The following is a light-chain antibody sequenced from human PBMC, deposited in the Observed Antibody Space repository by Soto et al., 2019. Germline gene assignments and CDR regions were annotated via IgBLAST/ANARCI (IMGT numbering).Light chain of an antibody. V-gene: IGLV2-8*01. CDR2: EVN. Sequence: QSALTQPPSASGSPGQSVAFSCTGTSSDVGGYNYVSWYQQHPGKAPKLMIYEVNKRPSGVPDRFSGSKSGNTASLTVSGLHAEDEADYYCSSYAGSSNVFGTGTKLTVL. CDR3: SSYAGSSNV. CDR1: SSDVGGYNY. J-gene: IGLJ1*01.